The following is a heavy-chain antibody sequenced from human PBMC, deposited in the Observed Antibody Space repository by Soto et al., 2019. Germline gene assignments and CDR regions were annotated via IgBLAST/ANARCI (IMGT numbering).Heavy chain of an antibody. CDR1: GGSFSGYY. V-gene: IGHV4-34*01. D-gene: IGHD2-2*01. Sequence: SETLSLTCAVYGGSFSGYYWSWIRQPPGKGLEWIGEINHSGSTNYNPSLKSRVTISVDTSKNQFSLKLSSVTAADTAVYYCARRVRASCCQACNWFDPWGQGTLVTVSS. J-gene: IGHJ5*02. CDR3: ARRVRASCCQACNWFDP. CDR2: INHSGST.